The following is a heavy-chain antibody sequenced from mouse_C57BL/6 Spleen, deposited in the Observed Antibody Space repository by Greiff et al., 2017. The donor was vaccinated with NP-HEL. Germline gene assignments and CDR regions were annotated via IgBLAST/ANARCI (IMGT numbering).Heavy chain of an antibody. D-gene: IGHD1-1*01. J-gene: IGHJ2*01. CDR3: TRCDYYGSSYFAY. CDR1: GYTFTDYE. Sequence: VQVVESGAELVRPGASVTLSCKASGYTFTDYEMHWVKQTPVHGLEWIGAIDPETGGTAYNQKFKGKAILTADKSSSTAYMELRSLTSEDSAVYYCTRCDYYGSSYFAYWGQGTTLTVSS. CDR2: IDPETGGT. V-gene: IGHV1-15*01.